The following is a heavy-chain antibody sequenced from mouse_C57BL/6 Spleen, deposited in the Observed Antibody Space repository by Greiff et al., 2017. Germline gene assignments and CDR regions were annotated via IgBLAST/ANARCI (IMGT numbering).Heavy chain of an antibody. CDR1: GYSFTDYN. Sequence: VQLKQSGPELVKPGASVKISCKASGYSFTDYNMNWVKQSNGKSLEWIGVINPNYGTTSYNQKFKGKATLTVDQSSSTAYMQLNSLTSEDSAVYYCANIKILDYGRYARDYWGQGTSVTVSS. CDR3: ANIKILDYGRYARDY. J-gene: IGHJ4*01. D-gene: IGHD2-4*01. CDR2: INPNYGTT. V-gene: IGHV1-39*01.